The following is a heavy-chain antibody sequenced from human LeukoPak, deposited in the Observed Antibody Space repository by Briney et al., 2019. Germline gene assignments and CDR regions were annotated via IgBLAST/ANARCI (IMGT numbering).Heavy chain of an antibody. CDR2: ISSSGSTR. J-gene: IGHJ4*02. V-gene: IGHV3-48*03. Sequence: PGGSLRLSCAASGFTFSSYEMNWVRQAPGKGLEWVSYISSSGSTRYYEDSVNGRFTISRDNAKNSLYLQMNSLRAEDTAVYYCAREDTAMVTSFDYWGQGTLVTVSS. D-gene: IGHD5-18*01. CDR3: AREDTAMVTSFDY. CDR1: GFTFSSYE.